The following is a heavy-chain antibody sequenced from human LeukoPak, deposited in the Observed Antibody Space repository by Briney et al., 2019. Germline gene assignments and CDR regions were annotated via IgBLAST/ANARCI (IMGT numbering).Heavy chain of an antibody. V-gene: IGHV1-2*02. Sequence: ASVKVSCKASGYTFTGYYMHWVRQAPGQGLEWMGWINPNSGGTNYAQKFQGRVTVTRDASISTAYMELSRLRSDDTAVYYCARALYSSGYGGRFDHWGQGTLVTVSS. J-gene: IGHJ5*02. CDR2: INPNSGGT. CDR3: ARALYSSGYGGRFDH. CDR1: GYTFTGYY. D-gene: IGHD3-22*01.